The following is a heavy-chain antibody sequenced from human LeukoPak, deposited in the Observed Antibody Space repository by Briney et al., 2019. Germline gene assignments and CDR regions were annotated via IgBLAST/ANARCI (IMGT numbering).Heavy chain of an antibody. Sequence: GGSLRLSCSASGFTFRNYAMHWVRQAPGKGLGSVSAISSNGGSTYYADSVKGRFTISRDNSRNTLYLQMSSLRAEDTAVYYCLSGGYWGQGTLVTVSS. CDR3: LSGGY. V-gene: IGHV3-64D*06. CDR1: GFTFRNYA. J-gene: IGHJ4*02. CDR2: ISSNGGST. D-gene: IGHD2-15*01.